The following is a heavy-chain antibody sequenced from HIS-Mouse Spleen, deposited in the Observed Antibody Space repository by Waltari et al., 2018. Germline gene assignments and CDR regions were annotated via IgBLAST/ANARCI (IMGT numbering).Heavy chain of an antibody. CDR2: ISYDGSKN. V-gene: IGHV3-30*04. CDR1: GFTFSSYA. J-gene: IGHJ3*02. D-gene: IGHD6-6*01. CDR3: ARGGIAARPKAFDI. Sequence: QVQLVESGGGVVQPGRSMRLSCAASGFTFSSYAMHWVRQAPGKGLEWVAVISYDGSKNDYADSVKGRFTISRDNSKNTLYLQMNSLRAEDTAVYYCARGGIAARPKAFDIWGQGTMVTVSS.